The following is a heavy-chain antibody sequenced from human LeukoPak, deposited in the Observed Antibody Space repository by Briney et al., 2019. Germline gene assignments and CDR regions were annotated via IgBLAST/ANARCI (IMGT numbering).Heavy chain of an antibody. CDR1: GFTFSSYG. CDR3: AKDLAQRVGAFDY. V-gene: IGHV3-33*06. J-gene: IGHJ4*02. CDR2: IWYDGSNK. D-gene: IGHD1-26*01. Sequence: PGGSLRLSCAASGFTFSSYGMHWVRQAPGKGLEWVAVIWYDGSNKYYADSVKGRFTISRDNSKNTLYLQMNSLRAEDTAVYYCAKDLAQRVGAFDYWGQGTLVTVSS.